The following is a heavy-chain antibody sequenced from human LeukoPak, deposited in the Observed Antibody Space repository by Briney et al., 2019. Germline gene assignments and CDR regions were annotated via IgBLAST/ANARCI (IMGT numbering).Heavy chain of an antibody. D-gene: IGHD5/OR15-5a*01. CDR3: AGCIRFHTYYYYMDV. J-gene: IGHJ6*03. V-gene: IGHV1-69*01. CDR1: GGTFSSYA. CDR2: IIPIFGTA. Sequence: SVKVSCKASGGTFSSYAISWVRQAPGQGLEWMGGIIPIFGTANYAQKFQGRVTITADESTSTACMELSSLRSEDTAVYYCAGCIRFHTYYYYMDVWGKGTTVTVSS.